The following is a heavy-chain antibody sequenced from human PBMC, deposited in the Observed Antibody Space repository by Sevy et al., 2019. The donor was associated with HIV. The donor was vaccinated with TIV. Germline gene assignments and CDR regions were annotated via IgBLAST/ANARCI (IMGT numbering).Heavy chain of an antibody. Sequence: GGSLRLSCVASGFTFSKYSMSWVRQTPGKGLEWVSTLSFACGRINYADSVKGRFSMSRDDSRNTFYLQMDSLGAEDTAIYYCAREGCSKPHDYWGQGTLVTVS. CDR3: AREGCSKPHDY. CDR1: GFTFSKYS. D-gene: IGHD2-2*01. J-gene: IGHJ4*02. V-gene: IGHV3-23*01. CDR2: LSFACGRI.